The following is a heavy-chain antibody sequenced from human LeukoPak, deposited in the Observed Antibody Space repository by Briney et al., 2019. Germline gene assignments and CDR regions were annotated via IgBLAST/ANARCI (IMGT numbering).Heavy chain of an antibody. CDR2: INDSGGST. CDR3: AKSTSYYFGSGSYSYGFDY. V-gene: IGHV3-23*01. D-gene: IGHD3-10*01. J-gene: IGHJ4*02. Sequence: GGSLRLSCAASGFTFSSYAMSWVRQAPGKGLEWVSTINDSGGSTYYADSVKGRFTISRDNSKNTPYLQMSSLRADDTAVYYCAKSTSYYFGSGSYSYGFDYWGQGTLVTVSS. CDR1: GFTFSSYA.